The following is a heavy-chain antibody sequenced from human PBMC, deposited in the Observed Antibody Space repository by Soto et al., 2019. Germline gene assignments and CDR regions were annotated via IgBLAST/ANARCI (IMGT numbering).Heavy chain of an antibody. V-gene: IGHV4-4*02. CDR1: GDSITSANW. J-gene: IGHJ5*02. D-gene: IGHD3-3*01. CDR2: IYHNGST. CDR3: ARARGAIFGVVIRNWFDP. Sequence: PSETLSLTCAVSGDSITSANWWSWVRQSPRKGLGWLGEIYHNGSTNYNPSLKSRFAISVDKAKNQFSLKLTSVTAADTAVYYCARARGAIFGVVIRNWFDPWGQGTLVTVSS.